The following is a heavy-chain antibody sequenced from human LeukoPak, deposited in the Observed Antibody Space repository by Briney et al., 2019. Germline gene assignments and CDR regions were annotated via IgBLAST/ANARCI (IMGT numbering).Heavy chain of an antibody. Sequence: GGSLRLSCAASGFTFDDYAMHWVRHAPGKGLEWVSGISWNSGSIVYADSVKGRFTISRDNAKNSLYLQMYSLRAEDTARYYCAKWAGARLFDYWGQGTLVTVSS. CDR1: GFTFDDYA. CDR2: ISWNSGSI. D-gene: IGHD1-26*01. J-gene: IGHJ4*02. V-gene: IGHV3-9*01. CDR3: AKWAGARLFDY.